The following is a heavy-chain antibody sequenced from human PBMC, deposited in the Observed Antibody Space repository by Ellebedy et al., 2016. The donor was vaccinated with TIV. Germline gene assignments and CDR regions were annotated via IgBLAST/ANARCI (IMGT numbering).Heavy chain of an antibody. J-gene: IGHJ6*02. CDR1: AFTPSNYG. CDR3: ARDLVRYFDWAPAMDV. CDR2: IGISDGTT. Sequence: PGGSLRLSCAASAFTPSNYGMNWVRQVPGKGLEWVAFIGISDGTTHYADSVKGRFTISRDNANNSLYRQMNSLRAEDTAVYYCARDLVRYFDWAPAMDVWGQGTTVTVSS. V-gene: IGHV3-48*03. D-gene: IGHD3-9*01.